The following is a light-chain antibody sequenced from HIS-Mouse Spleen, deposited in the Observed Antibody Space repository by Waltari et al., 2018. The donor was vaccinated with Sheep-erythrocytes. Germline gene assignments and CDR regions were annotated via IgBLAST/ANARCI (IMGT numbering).Light chain of an antibody. J-gene: IGLJ2*01. V-gene: IGLV2-11*01. Sequence: QSALTQPRSVSGSPGQSVTISCTGTSSDGGGSNYVSWYQQHPGKAPKLMIYDVSKRPSGVPDRFSGSKSGNTASLTISGLQAEDEADYYCCSYAGSYTFVVFGGGTKLTVL. CDR2: DVS. CDR3: CSYAGSYTFVV. CDR1: SSDGGGSNY.